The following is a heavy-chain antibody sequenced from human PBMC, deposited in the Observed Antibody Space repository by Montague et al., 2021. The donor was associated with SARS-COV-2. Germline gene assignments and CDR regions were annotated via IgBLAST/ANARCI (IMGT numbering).Heavy chain of an antibody. Sequence: SETLSLICTVSRGFINNYYWNWIRQSPDKGLEWIGFVFYTGLNQYNPSLESRLTISLDTSGNHFSLRLTSVTAADTAVYFSARGLGANLDYWGQGILVTVS. CDR2: VFYTGLN. J-gene: IGHJ4*02. CDR1: RGFINNYY. D-gene: IGHD1-26*01. V-gene: IGHV4-59*01. CDR3: ARGLGANLDY.